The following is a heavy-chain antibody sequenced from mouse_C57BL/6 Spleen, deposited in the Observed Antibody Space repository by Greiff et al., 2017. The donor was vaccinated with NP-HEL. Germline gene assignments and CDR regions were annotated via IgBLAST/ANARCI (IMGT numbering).Heavy chain of an antibody. V-gene: IGHV14-4*01. CDR3: TTFLYYGSSYGYFDV. Sequence: VQLQQSGAELVRPGASVKLSCTASGFNIKDDYMHWVKQRPEQGLEWIGWIDPENGDTEYASKFQGKATITADTSSNTAYLQLSSLTSEDTAVYYCTTFLYYGSSYGYFDVWGTGTTVTVSS. CDR1: GFNIKDDY. J-gene: IGHJ1*03. D-gene: IGHD1-1*01. CDR2: IDPENGDT.